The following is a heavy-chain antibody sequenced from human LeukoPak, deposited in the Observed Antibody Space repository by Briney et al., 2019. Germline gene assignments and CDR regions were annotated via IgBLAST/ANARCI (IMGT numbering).Heavy chain of an antibody. CDR3: ARDRAAFGVVQVGY. J-gene: IGHJ4*02. V-gene: IGHV3-74*01. Sequence: PGGSLRLSCAASGFTFDDYAMHWVRHAPGKGLVWVSRINSDGTNTYYADSVKGRFTISRDNTKNTLYLQMNSLRTEDTAVYYCARDRAAFGVVQVGYWGQGTLVTVSS. D-gene: IGHD3-3*01. CDR1: GFTFDDYA. CDR2: INSDGTNT.